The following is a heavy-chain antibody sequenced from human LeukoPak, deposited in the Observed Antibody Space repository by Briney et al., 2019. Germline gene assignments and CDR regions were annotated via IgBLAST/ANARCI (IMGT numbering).Heavy chain of an antibody. V-gene: IGHV1-58*02. CDR1: GFTFTSSA. Sequence: PVKVSCKAFGFTFTSSAMQWVRQARGQRLEWIGWIVVGSGNTNYAQKFQERVTITRDMSTSTAYMELSSLRSEDTAVYYCAASPGYSGSFPFDYWGQGTLVTVSS. J-gene: IGHJ4*02. CDR2: IVVGSGNT. CDR3: AASPGYSGSFPFDY. D-gene: IGHD1-26*01.